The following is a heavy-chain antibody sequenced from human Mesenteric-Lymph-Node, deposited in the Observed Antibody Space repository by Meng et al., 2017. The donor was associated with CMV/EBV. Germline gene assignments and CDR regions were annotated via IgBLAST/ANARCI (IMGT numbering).Heavy chain of an antibody. CDR1: GFTFDDYA. J-gene: IGHJ6*02. CDR2: ITWNSAYI. V-gene: IGHV3-9*01. CDR3: ARGNYYGMDV. Sequence: GGSLRLSCAASGFTFDDYAMHWVRQAPGKGLEWVSGITWNSAYIGYADSVKGRFTISRDNAKNTLDLQMNSLRAEDTAVYYCARGNYYGMDVWGQGTTVTVSS.